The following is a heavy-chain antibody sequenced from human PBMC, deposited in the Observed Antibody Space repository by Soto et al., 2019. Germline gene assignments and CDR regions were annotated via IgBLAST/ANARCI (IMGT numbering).Heavy chain of an antibody. CDR2: IYYSGST. J-gene: IGHJ5*02. CDR1: GGSISSSSYY. CDR3: ARSVFGSSGWYKLGSGLGYNWFDP. V-gene: IGHV4-39*01. Sequence: ETLSLTCTVSGGSISSSSYYWGWIRQPPGKGLEWIGSIYYSGSTYYNPSLKSRVTISVDTSKNQFSLKLSSVTAADTAVYYCARSVFGSSGWYKLGSGLGYNWFDPWGQGTLVTVSS. D-gene: IGHD6-19*01.